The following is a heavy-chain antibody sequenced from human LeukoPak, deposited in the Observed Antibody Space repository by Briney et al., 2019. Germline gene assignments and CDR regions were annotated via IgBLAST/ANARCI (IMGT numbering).Heavy chain of an antibody. V-gene: IGHV3-9*01. CDR3: ARDLRRGGDTAMAGY. CDR2: ISWNSGSI. CDR1: GFTFDDYA. J-gene: IGHJ4*02. D-gene: IGHD5-18*01. Sequence: GGSLRLSCAASGFTFDDYAMHWVRQAPGKGLEWVSGISWNSGSIGYADSVKGRFTISRDNAKNSLYLQMNSLRAEDTAVYYCARDLRRGGDTAMAGYWGQGTLVTVSS.